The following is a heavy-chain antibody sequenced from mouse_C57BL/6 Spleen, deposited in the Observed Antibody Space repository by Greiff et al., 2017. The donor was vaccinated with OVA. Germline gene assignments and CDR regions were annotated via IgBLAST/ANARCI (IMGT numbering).Heavy chain of an antibody. V-gene: IGHV5-4*01. J-gene: IGHJ4*01. CDR2: ISDGGSYT. D-gene: IGHD6-1*01. CDR3: ARDPHTAMDY. CDR1: GFTFSSYA. Sequence: EVQRVESGGGLVKPGGSLKLSCAASGFTFSSYAMSWVRQTPEKRLEWVATISDGGSYTYYPDNVKGRFTISRDNAKNNLYLQMGHLKAEDTAMYYCARDPHTAMDYWGQGTSVTVSS.